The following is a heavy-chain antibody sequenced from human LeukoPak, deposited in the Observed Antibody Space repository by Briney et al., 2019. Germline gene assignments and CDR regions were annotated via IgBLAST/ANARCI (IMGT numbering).Heavy chain of an antibody. CDR3: ARGPHTGVNYYDSSGYYY. J-gene: IGHJ4*02. V-gene: IGHV4-4*07. Sequence: SETLSLTCTVSGGSISSYYWSCIRQPAGKGLEWIGRIYTSGSTNYNPSLKSRVTMSVDTSKNQFSLKLSSVTAADTAVYYCARGPHTGVNYYDSSGYYYWGQGTLVTVSS. CDR1: GGSISSYY. D-gene: IGHD3-22*01. CDR2: IYTSGST.